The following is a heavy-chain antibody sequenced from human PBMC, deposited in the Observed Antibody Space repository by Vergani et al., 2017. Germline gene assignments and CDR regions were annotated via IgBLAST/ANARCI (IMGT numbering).Heavy chain of an antibody. CDR3: ARSTDYPDDYVSSDYFRRTLDV. CDR1: GYSFSSYD. Sequence: QVQLVQSGAAVKKPGASVKVSCRASGYSFSSYDISWVRQATGQGLEWMGWMNPNSGTTGYAQKFQGRDTMTRNTSINTAYMELSRLSFEDAAVYYCARSTDYPDDYVSSDYFRRTLDVWGKGTTVTVS. J-gene: IGHJ6*03. D-gene: IGHD4/OR15-4a*01. V-gene: IGHV1-8*01. CDR2: MNPNSGTT.